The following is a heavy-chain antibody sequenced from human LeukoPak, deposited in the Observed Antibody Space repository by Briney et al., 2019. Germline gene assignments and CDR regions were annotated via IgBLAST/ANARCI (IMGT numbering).Heavy chain of an antibody. CDR1: GGSISSYY. Sequence: SETLSLTCTVSGGSISSYYWSWIRQPPGKGLEWIGYIYYSGSTNYNPSLKSRVTTSVDTSKNQFSLKLSSVTAADTAVYYCAQGKRGYFDWFIDYWGQGTLVTVSS. CDR2: IYYSGST. CDR3: AQGKRGYFDWFIDY. J-gene: IGHJ4*02. V-gene: IGHV4-59*12. D-gene: IGHD3-9*01.